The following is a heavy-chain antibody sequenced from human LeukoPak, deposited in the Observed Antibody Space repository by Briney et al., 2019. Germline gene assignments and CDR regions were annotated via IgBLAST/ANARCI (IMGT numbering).Heavy chain of an antibody. Sequence: SVKVSCKASGGTFSSYAISWVRQAPGQGLEWMGRIIPILGIANYAQKFQGRVTITADKSTSTAYMELSSLRSEDTAVYYCARDPVRQQLAYDYWGQGTLVTVSS. CDR2: IIPILGIA. CDR3: ARDPVRQQLAYDY. V-gene: IGHV1-69*04. J-gene: IGHJ4*02. CDR1: GGTFSSYA. D-gene: IGHD6-13*01.